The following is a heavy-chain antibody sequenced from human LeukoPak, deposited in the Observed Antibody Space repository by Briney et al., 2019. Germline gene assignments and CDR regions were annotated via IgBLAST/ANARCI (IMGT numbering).Heavy chain of an antibody. D-gene: IGHD3-22*01. CDR1: GYTFTSYG. CDR2: ISAYNGNT. CDR3: ARDRSVITMMGN. Sequence: ASVKVSCKASGYTFTSYGISWVRQAPGQGLEWMGWISAYNGNTNYAQKLQGRVTMTTDTSTSTAYVELRSLRSDDTAVYYCARDRSVITMMGNWGQGTLVTVSS. V-gene: IGHV1-18*01. J-gene: IGHJ4*02.